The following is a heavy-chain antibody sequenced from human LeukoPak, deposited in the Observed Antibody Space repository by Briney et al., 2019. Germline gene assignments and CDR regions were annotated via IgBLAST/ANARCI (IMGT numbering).Heavy chain of an antibody. CDR2: ISYDGSNK. CDR1: GFTFSSYA. V-gene: IGHV3-30-3*01. Sequence: GGSLRLSCAASGFTFSSYAMHWVRQAPGKGLEWVAVISYDGSNKYYADSVKGRFTISRDNSKNTLYLQMNSLRSEDTAVYYCARDDIPRWFDPWGQGTLVTVSS. D-gene: IGHD3-9*01. J-gene: IGHJ5*02. CDR3: ARDDIPRWFDP.